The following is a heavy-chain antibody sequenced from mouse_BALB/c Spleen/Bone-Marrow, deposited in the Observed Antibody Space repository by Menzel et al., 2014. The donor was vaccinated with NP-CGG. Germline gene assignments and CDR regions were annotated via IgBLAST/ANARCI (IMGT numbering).Heavy chain of an antibody. Sequence: EVKLVESGGGLVQPGGSWKLSCAASGFTFSSFGMHWVRQAPEKGLEWVAYISNGSSTIYYADTVKGRFTISRDNPKNTLLLQMTSLRSEDTAMYYCARKGAMITHYYAMDYWGQGTSVTVSS. CDR1: GFTFSSFG. V-gene: IGHV5-17*02. D-gene: IGHD2-4*01. CDR2: ISNGSSTI. J-gene: IGHJ4*01. CDR3: ARKGAMITHYYAMDY.